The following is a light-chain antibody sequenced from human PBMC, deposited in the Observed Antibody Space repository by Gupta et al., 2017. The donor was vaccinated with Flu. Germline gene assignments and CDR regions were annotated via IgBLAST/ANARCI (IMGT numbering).Light chain of an antibody. V-gene: IGLV2-14*01. Sequence: QSALTQPASVSGSPGQSITISCTGTSSDVGGYNYVSWYQQHPGKAPKLMIYEVSNRPSGVSNRFSGSKSGTTASLTISGLQAEDEADYYCSSYTSSSNLGLFGGGTKLTVL. CDR1: SSDVGGYNY. CDR3: SSYTSSSNLGL. CDR2: EVS. J-gene: IGLJ2*01.